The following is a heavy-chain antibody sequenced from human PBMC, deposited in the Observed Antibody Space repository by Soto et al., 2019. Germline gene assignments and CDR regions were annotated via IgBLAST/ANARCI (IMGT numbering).Heavy chain of an antibody. CDR3: ARLPSMDV. J-gene: IGHJ6*02. CDR1: GYRFTSYW. V-gene: IGHV5-10-1*01. Sequence: XESLKISFKGSGYRFTSYWITWVRQMPGKGLEWMGRIDPTDSYTNYSPSFQGHVTISADKSISTAYLQWSSLKASDTAMYYGARLPSMDVWGQGTTVTVSS. CDR2: IDPTDSYT.